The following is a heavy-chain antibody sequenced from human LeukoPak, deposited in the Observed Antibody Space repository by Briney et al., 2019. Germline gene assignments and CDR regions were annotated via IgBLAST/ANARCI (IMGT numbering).Heavy chain of an antibody. CDR3: AGPLDSSNNYFDY. CDR1: GFTFSNYA. Sequence: PGGSLRLSCAASGFTFSNYAMNWVRQAPGKGLEWVGRIKSKTDGGTIDYAAPVKGRFTISRDDSKNTLYLQMNSLRAEDTAVYYCAGPLDSSNNYFDYWGQGTLVTVSA. D-gene: IGHD6-13*01. CDR2: IKSKTDGGTI. J-gene: IGHJ4*02. V-gene: IGHV3-15*07.